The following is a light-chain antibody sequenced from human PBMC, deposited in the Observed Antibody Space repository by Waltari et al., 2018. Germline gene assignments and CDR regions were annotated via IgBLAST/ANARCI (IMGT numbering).Light chain of an antibody. Sequence: IVLTQSPDTLSLSPGERATLPCRASQSLTKRYLAWYQQKPGQAPRLLIYGASSRADGIPDRFSGSGSGTDFTLTITRLEPEDFAVYYCQQYGSSVLYTVGQGTKLEIK. V-gene: IGKV3-20*01. J-gene: IGKJ2*01. CDR1: QSLTKRY. CDR3: QQYGSSVLYT. CDR2: GAS.